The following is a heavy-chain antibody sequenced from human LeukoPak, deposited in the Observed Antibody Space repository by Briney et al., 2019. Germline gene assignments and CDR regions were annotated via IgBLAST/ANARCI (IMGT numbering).Heavy chain of an antibody. CDR3: ARDPRGGVGASFDV. CDR2: IRSSGST. CDR1: GGSISSGDSF. D-gene: IGHD2-8*02. Sequence: SSETLSLTCSVSGGSISSGDSFWSWIRQSAGRGLEWIGYIRSSGSTLYNMSHKSRVIISADMSSNQFFLRLRSVTAADTAVYFCARDPRGGVGASFDVWGHGTLVTVSS. J-gene: IGHJ3*01. V-gene: IGHV4-30-4*01.